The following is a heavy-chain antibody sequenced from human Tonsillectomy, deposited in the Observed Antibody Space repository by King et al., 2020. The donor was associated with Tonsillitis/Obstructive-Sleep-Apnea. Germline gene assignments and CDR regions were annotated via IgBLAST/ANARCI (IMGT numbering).Heavy chain of an antibody. CDR2: VYYSGST. CDR3: ARQGYANSYLDY. CDR1: GGSISSSSYY. J-gene: IGHJ4*02. Sequence: QLQESGPGLVKPSETLSLTCTVSGGSISSSSYYWVWIRQPPGKGLEWIGSVYYSGSTYYNPALKSRVTLSVDTSKNQFPLKLSSVTAADTAGYYCARQGYANSYLDYWGQGTLVTVSS. D-gene: IGHD2-2*01. V-gene: IGHV4-39*01.